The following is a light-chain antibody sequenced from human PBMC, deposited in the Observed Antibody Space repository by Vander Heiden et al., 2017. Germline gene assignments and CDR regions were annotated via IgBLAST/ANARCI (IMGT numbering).Light chain of an antibody. J-gene: IGKJ2*01. CDR2: GAS. V-gene: IGKV3-20*01. CDR1: QSVSSSY. CDR3: QHDGNSPYT. Sequence: IVLPPPPGTLSSSPGGRATLSCSASQSVSSSYLAWYQQIPGQAPRLLIYGASSRASGIPDRFSGSGSGTDFTLTISSLEPEDFAVYHCQHDGNSPYTFGQGTKLEL.